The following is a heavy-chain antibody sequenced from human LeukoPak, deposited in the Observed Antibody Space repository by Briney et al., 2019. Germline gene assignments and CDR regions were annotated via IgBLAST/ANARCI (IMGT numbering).Heavy chain of an antibody. J-gene: IGHJ4*02. CDR3: TTVALLWFGDPEGLDY. V-gene: IGHV3-15*01. D-gene: IGHD3-10*01. CDR1: GFTFSNAW. Sequence: TGGSLRLSCAASGFTFSNAWMSWVRQAPGKGLEWVGRIKSKTDGGTTDYAAPVKGRFTISRDDSKNTLYLQMNSLKTEDTAVYYCTTVALLWFGDPEGLDYWGQGTLVTVSS. CDR2: IKSKTDGGTT.